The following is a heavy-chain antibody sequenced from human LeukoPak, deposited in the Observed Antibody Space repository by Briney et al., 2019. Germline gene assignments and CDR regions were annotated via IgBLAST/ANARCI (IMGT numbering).Heavy chain of an antibody. V-gene: IGHV3-48*01. D-gene: IGHD3-22*01. CDR1: GFTFSSYS. J-gene: IGHJ4*02. CDR3: ARSYYDSSGYYLSYFDY. Sequence: GGSLRLSCAASGFTFSSYSMNWVRQAPGRGLEWVSYISSSSSTIYYADSVKGRFTISRDNAKNSLYLQMNSLRAEDTAVYYRARSYYDSSGYYLSYFDYWGQGTLVTVSS. CDR2: ISSSSSTI.